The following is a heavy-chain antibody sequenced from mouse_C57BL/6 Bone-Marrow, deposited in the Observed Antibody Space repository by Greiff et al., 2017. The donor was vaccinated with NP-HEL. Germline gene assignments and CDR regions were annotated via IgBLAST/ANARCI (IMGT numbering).Heavy chain of an antibody. CDR3: AKDPPFAY. CDR1: GYAFTSSW. Sequence: QVQLQQSGPELVKPGASVKISCKASGYAFTSSWMNWVKQRPGKGLEWIGRIYPGDGDTNYNGKFKGKATLTADKSSSTAYMQLSSLTSEDAAVYCCAKDPPFAYWGQGTLVTVSA. J-gene: IGHJ3*01. CDR2: IYPGDGDT. V-gene: IGHV1-82*01.